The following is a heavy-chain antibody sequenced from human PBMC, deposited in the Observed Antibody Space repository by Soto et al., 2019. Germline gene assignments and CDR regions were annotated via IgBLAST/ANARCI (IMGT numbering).Heavy chain of an antibody. CDR3: ASSYDILTGLDY. CDR1: GFTFSSCS. D-gene: IGHD3-9*01. Sequence: GGSLRLSCAASGFTFSSCSMNWVRQAPGKGLEWVSSISSGSSYIYYADSVKGRFTISRDNAKNSLYLQMNSLRAEDTAVYYCASSYDILTGLDYWGQGTLVTVSS. J-gene: IGHJ4*02. V-gene: IGHV3-21*01. CDR2: ISSGSSYI.